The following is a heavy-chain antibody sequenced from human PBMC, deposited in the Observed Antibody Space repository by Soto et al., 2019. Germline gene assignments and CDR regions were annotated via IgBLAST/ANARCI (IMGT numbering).Heavy chain of an antibody. Sequence: QVQLVESGGGVVQPGRSLRLSCAASGFSFSTYGMHWVRQAPGKGLECVAVIWFDGSNKQYADSVKGRFTISRDNSKNTLYLQMNSLIVEDTAVYYCARDNSDSGGYYYFAYWAREPWSPSPQ. D-gene: IGHD3-22*01. CDR1: GFSFSTYG. J-gene: IGHJ4*02. CDR2: IWFDGSNK. CDR3: ARDNSDSGGYYYFAY. V-gene: IGHV3-33*01.